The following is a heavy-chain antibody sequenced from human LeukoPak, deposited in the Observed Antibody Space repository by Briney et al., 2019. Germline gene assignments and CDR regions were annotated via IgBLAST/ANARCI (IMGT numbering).Heavy chain of an antibody. CDR3: ARDRKYSYGYYGMDV. J-gene: IGHJ6*02. CDR1: GGSISSYY. CDR2: IYTSGST. V-gene: IGHV4-4*07. Sequence: SSETLSLTCTVSGGSISSYYWSWIRQPAGKGLEWLGRIYTSGSTNYNPSLKSRVTMSVDTSKNQFSLKLSSVTAADTAVYYCARDRKYSYGYYGMDVWGQGTTVTVSS. D-gene: IGHD5-18*01.